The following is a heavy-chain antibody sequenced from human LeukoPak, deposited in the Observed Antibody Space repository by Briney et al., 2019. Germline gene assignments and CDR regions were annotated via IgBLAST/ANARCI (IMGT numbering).Heavy chain of an antibody. CDR1: AYTLTVYY. D-gene: IGHD3-10*01. J-gene: IGHJ4*02. V-gene: IGHV1-2*02. Sequence: ASVKVSFTASAYTLTVYYLHWVRQAPRRGLEWVGWINPHGGGTDYAQTFQGRVTLPRATSITTAYIELSRLTADDTAVYYCASTFGGLGSYDFDYWGQGTLVTVSS. CDR2: INPHGGGT. CDR3: ASTFGGLGSYDFDY.